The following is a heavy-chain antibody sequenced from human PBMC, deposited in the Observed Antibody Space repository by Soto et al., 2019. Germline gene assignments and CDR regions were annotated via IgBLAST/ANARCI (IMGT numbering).Heavy chain of an antibody. D-gene: IGHD6-13*01. V-gene: IGHV1-3*01. J-gene: IGHJ6*02. CDR1: GYSFTNHG. CDR2: ISAGNGQT. CDR3: ARGSSSWENYHFYGLDV. Sequence: ASVKVSCKASGYSFTNHGIHWVRQAPGQRPEWMGWISAGNGQTKYAQRFQGRVTITRDTSVSTAHMDLSSLTSEDTGVYYCARGSSSWENYHFYGLDVWGQGTTVTVSS.